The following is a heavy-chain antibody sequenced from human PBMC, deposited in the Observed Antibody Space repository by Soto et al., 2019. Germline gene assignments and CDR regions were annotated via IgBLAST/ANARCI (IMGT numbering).Heavy chain of an antibody. V-gene: IGHV3-33*01. CDR1: GFTFSNHF. CDR2: ISSDGSNK. Sequence: ESGGGVVQPGRSLRLSCAASGFTFSNHFMHWVRQAPGKGLEWVTTISSDGSNKKYADSVKDRFTISRDNSKDTLYLQLNSLRTEDTAVYYCGRDAYSYGGHQIDYWGHGALFTVAS. CDR3: GRDAYSYGGHQIDY. J-gene: IGHJ4*01. D-gene: IGHD5-18*01.